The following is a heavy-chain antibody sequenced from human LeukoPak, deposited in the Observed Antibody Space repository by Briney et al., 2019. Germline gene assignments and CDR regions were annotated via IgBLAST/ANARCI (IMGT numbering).Heavy chain of an antibody. J-gene: IGHJ6*04. D-gene: IGHD2-15*01. CDR3: ASGYCSGGSCSLDYYGMDV. CDR2: ISYDGSNK. CDR1: GFTFSSYA. Sequence: PGGSLRLSCAASGFTFSSYAMHWVRQAPGKGLEWVAVISYDGSNKYYADSVKGRFTISRDNSKNTLYLQMNSLRAEDTAVYYCASGYCSGGSCSLDYYGMDVWGKGTTVTVSS. V-gene: IGHV3-30*14.